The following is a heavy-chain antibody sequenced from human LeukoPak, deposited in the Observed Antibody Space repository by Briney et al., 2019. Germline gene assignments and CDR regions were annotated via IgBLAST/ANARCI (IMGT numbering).Heavy chain of an antibody. CDR1: GGSICSYY. Sequence: PSETLSLTXTVSGGSICSYYWSWVRQPAGKGLEWLGRIYTSGSTNYNPSLKSRVTMSVDTSKNQFSLKLSSVTAADTAVYYCARLGSRDAQAPYCSGGSCYSGYYYYYMDVWGKGTTVTVSS. D-gene: IGHD2-15*01. V-gene: IGHV4-4*07. J-gene: IGHJ6*03. CDR2: IYTSGST. CDR3: ARLGSRDAQAPYCSGGSCYSGYYYYYMDV.